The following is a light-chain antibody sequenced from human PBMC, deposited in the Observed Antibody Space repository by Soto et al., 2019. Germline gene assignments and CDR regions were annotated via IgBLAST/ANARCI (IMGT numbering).Light chain of an antibody. J-gene: IGLJ2*01. CDR1: SSNIGAGYD. CDR2: SNN. CDR3: QSYDSSLSGYVA. Sequence: QSVLTQPPSVSGAPGQRVTISCTGSSSNIGAGYDVHWYQQLPGTAPKLLIFSNNNRPSGVPDRFSGSKSGTSASLAITGLQAEDDADYYCQSYDSSLSGYVAFGGGTKLTVL. V-gene: IGLV1-40*01.